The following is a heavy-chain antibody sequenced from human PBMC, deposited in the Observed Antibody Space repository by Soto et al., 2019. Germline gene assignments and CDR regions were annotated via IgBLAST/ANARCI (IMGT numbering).Heavy chain of an antibody. J-gene: IGHJ4*02. Sequence: GESLKISCAASGFTFSSYSMNWVRQAPGKGLEWVSSISSSSSYIYYADSVKVRFTISRDNAKNSLYLQMNSLRAEDTAVYYCARDLIAVAGTNGYWGQGTLVTVSS. D-gene: IGHD6-19*01. CDR1: GFTFSSYS. CDR2: ISSSSSYI. V-gene: IGHV3-21*01. CDR3: ARDLIAVAGTNGY.